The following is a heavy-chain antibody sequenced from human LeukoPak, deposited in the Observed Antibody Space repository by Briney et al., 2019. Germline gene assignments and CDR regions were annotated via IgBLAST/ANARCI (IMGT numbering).Heavy chain of an antibody. CDR3: ATGNYYDSRGYYTFGY. CDR1: GFTFSRYW. D-gene: IGHD3-22*01. V-gene: IGHV3-74*01. J-gene: IGHJ4*02. Sequence: PGGSLRLSCAASGFTFSRYWMHWVRQVPGKGLVWVSLINGDGSTTSYADFVKGRFTISRDNAKNTLSLQVNSLRAEDTAVYYRATGNYYDSRGYYTFGYWGQGTLVTVSS. CDR2: INGDGSTT.